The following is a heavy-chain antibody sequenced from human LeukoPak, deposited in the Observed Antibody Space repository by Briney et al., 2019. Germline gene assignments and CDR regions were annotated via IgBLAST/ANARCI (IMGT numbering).Heavy chain of an antibody. J-gene: IGHJ4*02. V-gene: IGHV3-30*02. CDR2: IRYDSSNK. CDR1: GFTFHRHG. D-gene: IGHD3-10*01. CDR3: ASDLPSYYYGSGSSPSFDY. Sequence: PGGSLRLSCAASGFTFHRHGMHWVRQAPAKGLEWVAFIRYDSSNKYYADSVKGRFTISRDNSKNTLYLQMNSLRAEDTAVYYCASDLPSYYYGSGSSPSFDYWGQGTLVTVSS.